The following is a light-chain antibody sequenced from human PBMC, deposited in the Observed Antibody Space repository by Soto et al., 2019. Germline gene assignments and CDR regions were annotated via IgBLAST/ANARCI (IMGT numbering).Light chain of an antibody. Sequence: DILMTPSQSSLSASVLYIVNITFRSSQSISSWLALYQQTPGRAPNLLIYKASHLENGVPSRFSGSGSGTEFTLTISSLQPGDFATYYCQNYNTYPWKFGQGTKVDIK. J-gene: IGKJ1*01. CDR2: KAS. CDR1: QSISSW. CDR3: QNYNTYPWK. V-gene: IGKV1-5*03.